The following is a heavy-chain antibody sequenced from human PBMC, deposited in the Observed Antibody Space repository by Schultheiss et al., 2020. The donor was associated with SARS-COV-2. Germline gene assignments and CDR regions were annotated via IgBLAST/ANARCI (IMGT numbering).Heavy chain of an antibody. Sequence: SETLSLTCVVSAYSISSGYYWGWIRQPPGKGLEWIGSIYHTGSTYYNPSLKSRVTISVDTSKNQFSLKLSSVTAADTAVYYCAKGGGRNVIYYYYYAMDVWGEGTTVTVSS. V-gene: IGHV4-38-2*01. J-gene: IGHJ6*04. CDR3: AKGGGRNVIYYYYYAMDV. CDR2: IYHTGST. D-gene: IGHD2-21*01. CDR1: AYSISSGYY.